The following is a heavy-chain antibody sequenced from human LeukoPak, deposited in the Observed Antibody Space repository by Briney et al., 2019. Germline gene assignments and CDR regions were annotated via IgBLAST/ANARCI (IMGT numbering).Heavy chain of an antibody. V-gene: IGHV4-30-4*01. D-gene: IGHD2-2*01. Sequence: PSQTLSLTCTVSGCSISSGDYYWSWIRQPPGKGLEWIGYIYYSGSPYSNPSLKSRVTISVDTSNNQFSLMLSSVTAADTAVYYCARGVLVVPAGPNWFDPWGQGTLVTVSS. CDR2: IYYSGSP. CDR1: GCSISSGDYY. J-gene: IGHJ5*02. CDR3: ARGVLVVPAGPNWFDP.